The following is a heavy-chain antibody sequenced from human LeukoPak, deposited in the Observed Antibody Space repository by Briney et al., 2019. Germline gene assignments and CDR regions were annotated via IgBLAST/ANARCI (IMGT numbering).Heavy chain of an antibody. CDR1: GFTYSSYS. V-gene: IGHV3-21*01. Sequence: GGPLRLSCAASGFTYSSYSMNWLRHAPEKGLEWVSSISSSSSYIYHADSVKGRFTITRDNAKNSLYLQMNGLRAEDTAVYYCARGHGYSGYDLDFDYWGQGTLVTVSS. CDR3: ARGHGYSGYDLDFDY. CDR2: ISSSSSYI. D-gene: IGHD5-12*01. J-gene: IGHJ4*02.